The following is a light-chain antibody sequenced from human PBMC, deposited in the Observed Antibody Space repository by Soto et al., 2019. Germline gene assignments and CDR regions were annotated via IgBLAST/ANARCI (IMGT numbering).Light chain of an antibody. J-gene: IGKJ3*01. CDR3: QQYYSTPIS. CDR1: QSVLYSSNNKNY. Sequence: DIVMTQSPDSLAVSLGERATINCKSSQSVLYSSNNKNYLAWYQQKPGQPPKLLIYWASTRESGVPGRVSGSGSWTDFTLNISSLQAEDGAVYYCQQYYSTPISFGPGTKVDIK. CDR2: WAS. V-gene: IGKV4-1*01.